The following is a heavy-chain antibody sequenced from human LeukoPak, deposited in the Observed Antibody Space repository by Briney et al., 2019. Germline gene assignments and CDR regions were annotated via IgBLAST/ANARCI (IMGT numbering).Heavy chain of an antibody. J-gene: IGHJ6*03. CDR2: ISGSGGST. V-gene: IGHV3-23*01. CDR3: AKDSGAILTGYYMDV. CDR1: GFTFSSYE. D-gene: IGHD3-9*01. Sequence: GGSLRLSCAASGFTFSSYEMNWVRQAPGKGLEWVSAISGSGGSTYYADSVKGRFTISRDNSKNTLYLQMDSLRAEDTAVYYCAKDSGAILTGYYMDVWGKGTTVTISS.